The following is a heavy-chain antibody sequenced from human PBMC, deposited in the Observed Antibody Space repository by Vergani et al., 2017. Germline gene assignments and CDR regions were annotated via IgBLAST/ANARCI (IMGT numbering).Heavy chain of an antibody. Sequence: QLQLQESGSGLVKPSQTLSLTCAVSGGSISSCGYSWIWIRQPPGKGLVWIGYINHGGSTYYNPFLKSRVTIAVDRSKNQFSLRLSSVTAADTAVYYCARAPNHSGDYYMDVWGKGSTVTVSS. D-gene: IGHD5-12*01. CDR1: GGSISSCGYS. V-gene: IGHV4-30-2*01. CDR2: INHGGST. J-gene: IGHJ6*03. CDR3: ARAPNHSGDYYMDV.